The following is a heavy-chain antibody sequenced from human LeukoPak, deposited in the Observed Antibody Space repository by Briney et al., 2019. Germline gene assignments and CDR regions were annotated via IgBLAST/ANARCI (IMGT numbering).Heavy chain of an antibody. Sequence: SVKVSCKASGGTFSSYAISWVRQAPGQGLEWMGRIIPILGIANYAQKFQGRVTITADKSTSTAYMELSSLRSDDTAVYYCARNLIAAAASPYDYWGQGTLVTVSS. D-gene: IGHD6-13*01. J-gene: IGHJ4*02. CDR1: GGTFSSYA. CDR3: ARNLIAAAASPYDY. CDR2: IIPILGIA. V-gene: IGHV1-69*04.